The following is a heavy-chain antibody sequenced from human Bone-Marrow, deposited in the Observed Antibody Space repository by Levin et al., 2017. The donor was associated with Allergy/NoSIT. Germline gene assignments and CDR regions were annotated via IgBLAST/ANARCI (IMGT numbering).Heavy chain of an antibody. V-gene: IGHV3-33*01. D-gene: IGHD1-26*01. CDR3: ARHDGGSYWAY. Sequence: PGGSLRLSCGASGFIFSSHGMHWVRQAPGQGLEWVAVSWNDGSKEYYADSVKGRFTISRDNSKNTVDLQMNSLRVDDTAVYFCARHDGGSYWAYWGRGTLVTVSS. CDR1: GFIFSSHG. CDR2: SWNDGSKE. J-gene: IGHJ4*02.